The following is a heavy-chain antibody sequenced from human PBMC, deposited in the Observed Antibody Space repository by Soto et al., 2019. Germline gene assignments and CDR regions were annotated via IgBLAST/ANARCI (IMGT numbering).Heavy chain of an antibody. Sequence: SVKVSCKASGGTFSSYAISWVRQAPGQGLEWMGGIIPICGTANYAQKFQGRVTMTGDKSTSTAYMELSRLRSDDTAVYYCVREGGMAKVPTRDFDYWGKENLVTVSS. CDR1: GGTFSSYA. J-gene: IGHJ4*02. CDR2: IIPICGTA. D-gene: IGHD3-16*01. CDR3: VREGGMAKVPTRDFDY. V-gene: IGHV1-69*06.